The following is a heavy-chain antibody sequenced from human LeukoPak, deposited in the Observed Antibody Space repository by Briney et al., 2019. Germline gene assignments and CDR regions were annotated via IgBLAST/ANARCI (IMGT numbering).Heavy chain of an antibody. V-gene: IGHV3-23*01. Sequence: PGGSLRLSCAASGFTFSSYAMSWVRQAPGKGLEWASAISGSGGSTYYADSVKGRFTISRDNSKNTLYLQMSSLRAEDTAVYYCSGDDYFDYWGQGTLVTVSS. CDR2: ISGSGGST. D-gene: IGHD3-10*01. J-gene: IGHJ4*02. CDR1: GFTFSSYA. CDR3: SGDDYFDY.